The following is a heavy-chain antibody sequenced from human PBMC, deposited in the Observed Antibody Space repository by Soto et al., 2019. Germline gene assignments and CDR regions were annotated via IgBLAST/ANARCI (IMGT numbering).Heavy chain of an antibody. J-gene: IGHJ4*02. CDR2: IDFSSNSI. CDR1: GFSFSDYY. Sequence: QVQLVESGGGLVKPGGSLRLSCAAFGFSFSDYYVSWIRQAPGKGLEWVSYIDFSSNSIYYADSVKGRFTISRDNAKNSLYLQMNSLRAEDTAVYYCARDIQPPGLFFDYWGQGTLVTVSS. CDR3: ARDIQPPGLFFDY. D-gene: IGHD1-1*01. V-gene: IGHV3-11*01.